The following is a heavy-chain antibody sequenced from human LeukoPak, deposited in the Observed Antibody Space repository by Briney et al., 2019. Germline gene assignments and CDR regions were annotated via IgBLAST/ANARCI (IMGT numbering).Heavy chain of an antibody. V-gene: IGHV4-59*01. Sequence: SETLSLTCTVSGGSIRSYYWSWIRQPPGKGLEWIGYIYYSGSTNYNPSLKSPVTISVDTSKNQFYLKLSSVTAADPAVYYCARDRRSGEDSNFWGQGTLVTVSS. D-gene: IGHD2-15*01. CDR2: IYYSGST. J-gene: IGHJ4*02. CDR1: GGSIRSYY. CDR3: ARDRRSGEDSNF.